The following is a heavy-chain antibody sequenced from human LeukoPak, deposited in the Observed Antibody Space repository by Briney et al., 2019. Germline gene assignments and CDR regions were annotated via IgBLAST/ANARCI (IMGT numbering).Heavy chain of an antibody. CDR3: VRVTRWDGGYYCDY. D-gene: IGHD5-24*01. CDR2: ISGYGDST. Sequence: PGGSLRLSCAASGFIFKTYAMHWVRQAPGKGLEYVSAISGYGDSTYYADAVKGRFSISRDNSKNMLYLQMSSVRAEDTAVYYCVRVTRWDGGYYCDYWGQGTLVTVSS. V-gene: IGHV3-64D*09. CDR1: GFIFKTYA. J-gene: IGHJ4*02.